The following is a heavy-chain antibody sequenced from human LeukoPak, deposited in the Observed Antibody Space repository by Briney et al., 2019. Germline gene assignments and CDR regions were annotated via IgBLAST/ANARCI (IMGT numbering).Heavy chain of an antibody. D-gene: IGHD2-15*01. CDR2: INPNSCGT. CDR3: ARSQDIVVVVAATYYFDY. CDR1: GYTFTRYY. J-gene: IGHJ4*02. V-gene: IGHV1-2*02. Sequence: SVNVSCKASGYTFTRYYMHWVRQAPGQGREWVGWINPNSCGTNYAQKFQDRGTMTRDTSISTAYRELSRLRSDDTAVYYCARSQDIVVVVAATYYFDYWGQGTLVTVPS.